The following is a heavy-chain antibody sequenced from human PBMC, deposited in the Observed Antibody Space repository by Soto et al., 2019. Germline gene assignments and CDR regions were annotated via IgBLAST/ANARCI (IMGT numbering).Heavy chain of an antibody. CDR2: LKSDGSGT. D-gene: IGHD3-22*01. J-gene: IGHJ4*02. CDR3: VRGDGDYYDGNGYLGRH. Sequence: EVQLVESGGGLVQPGGSLRLSCAASGFTFSSYWMHWVRQAPGKGLVWVSRLKSDGSGTTYADSVQGRLTISRDNAKNTLSLQMNSLRAEDTAVYYCVRGDGDYYDGNGYLGRHWGQGTLVTVSS. V-gene: IGHV3-74*01. CDR1: GFTFSSYW.